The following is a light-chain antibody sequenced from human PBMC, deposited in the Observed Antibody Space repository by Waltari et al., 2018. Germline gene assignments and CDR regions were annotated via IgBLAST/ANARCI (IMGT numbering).Light chain of an antibody. J-gene: IGLJ2*01. V-gene: IGLV2-23*01. CDR2: EAT. CDR3: CSYAGGSRVI. Sequence: QSALTQPASLSGSPGQPITIPRAGPKNDIGPYNFFLWFQQFPDQAPKLIVSEATKRPSGVSYRFSGSKSGNTASLTISGLQAEDEADYYCCSYAGGSRVIFGGGTKLTVL. CDR1: KNDIGPYNF.